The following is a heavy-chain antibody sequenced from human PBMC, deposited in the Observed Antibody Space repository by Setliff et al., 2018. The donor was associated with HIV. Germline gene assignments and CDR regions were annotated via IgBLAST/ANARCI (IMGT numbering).Heavy chain of an antibody. CDR3: ARDWVAGTSGYYYYYMDV. V-gene: IGHV1-8*01. D-gene: IGHD6-19*01. CDR2: MNPKSGNT. Sequence: ASVKVSCKASGYNFTSHDINWVRQAPGQGLEWMGWMNPKSGNTGYARKFQGRVTMTRKTSISTAYMELRSLRSDDTAVYYCARDWVAGTSGYYYYYMDVWGKGTTVTVSS. CDR1: GYNFTSHD. J-gene: IGHJ6*03.